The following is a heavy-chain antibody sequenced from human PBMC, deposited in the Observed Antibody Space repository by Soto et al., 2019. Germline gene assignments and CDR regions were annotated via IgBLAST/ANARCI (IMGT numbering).Heavy chain of an antibody. CDR1: GGTFSNSA. CDR2: IIPIFGST. CDR3: ARDGDLRSDFWSGPLGGGWFDP. Sequence: QVQLVQSGAEVRKPGSSVKVSCKASGGTFSNSAITWVRQAPGQGLEWVGGIIPIFGSTNYAQKFQGRVTITADEAKSTAYMELSSLTSEDTAVYYCARDGDLRSDFWSGPLGGGWFDPWGQVTLVTVYS. J-gene: IGHJ5*02. V-gene: IGHV1-69*12. D-gene: IGHD3-3*01.